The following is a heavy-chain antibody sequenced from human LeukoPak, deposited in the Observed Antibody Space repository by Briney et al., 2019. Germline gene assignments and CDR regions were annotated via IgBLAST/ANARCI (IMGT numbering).Heavy chain of an antibody. CDR1: GGSFSGYY. CDR3: ARGPYYYDSSGSDFDY. Sequence: PSETLSLTCAVYGGSFSGYYWSWIRQPPGKGLEWIGEINHSGSTNYNPSLTSRVTISVDTSKNQFSLKLSSVTAADTAVYYCARGPYYYDSSGSDFDYWGQGTLVTVSS. D-gene: IGHD3-22*01. J-gene: IGHJ4*02. CDR2: INHSGST. V-gene: IGHV4-34*01.